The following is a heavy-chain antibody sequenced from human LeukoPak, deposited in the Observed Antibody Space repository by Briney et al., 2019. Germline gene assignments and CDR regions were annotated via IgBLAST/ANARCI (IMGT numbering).Heavy chain of an antibody. Sequence: GGSLRLSCAASGTTFDSHYMTWVRQTPEKGLEWVANINQDGSEKNYVDSVKGRFTISRDNAKKSPYLQMNSLRAEDTAVYYCASAAGWESAYWGQGTLVTVSS. CDR2: INQDGSEK. V-gene: IGHV3-7*01. D-gene: IGHD1-26*01. J-gene: IGHJ4*02. CDR3: ASAAGWESAY. CDR1: GTTFDSHY.